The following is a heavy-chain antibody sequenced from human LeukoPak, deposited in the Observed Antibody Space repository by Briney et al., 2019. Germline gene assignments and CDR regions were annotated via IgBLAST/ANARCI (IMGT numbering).Heavy chain of an antibody. V-gene: IGHV1-18*01. Sequence: ASVKVSCEASGYTFTTYGINWVRQAPGQGLEWMGWISTYNGNTHYAQKLQGRVTMTTDTFTSTAYMELRSLRSDDTAVYYCARDIPGADRRWFDPWGQGTLVTVSS. CDR1: GYTFTTYG. CDR2: ISTYNGNT. J-gene: IGHJ5*02. D-gene: IGHD6-13*01. CDR3: ARDIPGADRRWFDP.